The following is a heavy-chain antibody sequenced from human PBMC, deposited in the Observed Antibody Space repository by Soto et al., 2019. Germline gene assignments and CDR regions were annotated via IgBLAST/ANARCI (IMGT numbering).Heavy chain of an antibody. CDR3: ARGSSSYYDYGMDV. J-gene: IGHJ6*02. D-gene: IGHD6-6*01. CDR1: GDSISRGGYS. V-gene: IGHV4-30-2*01. CDR2: IYDSGST. Sequence: SETLSLTCAVSGDSISRGGYSWTWIRQPPGKALEWIGNIYDSGSTSYNPSLKSRVTISVDTSKNQFSLRLTSVAAADTAVYFCARGSSSYYDYGMDVWGQGTTVTVSS.